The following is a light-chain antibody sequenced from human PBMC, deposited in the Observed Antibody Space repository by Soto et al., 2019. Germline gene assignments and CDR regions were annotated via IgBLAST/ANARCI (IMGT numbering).Light chain of an antibody. Sequence: DIVMTQSPLSLPVTPGEPASISCRSSQSLLYSNGYNYLDWYLQKPGQSPQLLIYLGSNRASGVPDRFSGSGSGTDFTRKISRVVAEDVGVYYCMQALQIPWTFGQGTKVEI. CDR1: QSLLYSNGYNY. J-gene: IGKJ1*01. CDR2: LGS. V-gene: IGKV2-28*01. CDR3: MQALQIPWT.